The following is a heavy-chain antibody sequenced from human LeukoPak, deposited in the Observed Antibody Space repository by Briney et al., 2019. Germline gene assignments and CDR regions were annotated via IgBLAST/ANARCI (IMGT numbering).Heavy chain of an antibody. J-gene: IGHJ4*03. V-gene: IGHV1-69*05. Sequence: ASVKVSCKASGGTFSSYAISWVRQAPGQGLEWMGGIIPIFGTANYAQKFQGRVTITTDESTSTAYMELSSLRSEDTAVYYCATSLGSWYPNPFFDYWGQGTTVTVSS. CDR1: GGTFSSYA. D-gene: IGHD6-13*01. CDR3: ATSLGSWYPNPFFDY. CDR2: IIPIFGTA.